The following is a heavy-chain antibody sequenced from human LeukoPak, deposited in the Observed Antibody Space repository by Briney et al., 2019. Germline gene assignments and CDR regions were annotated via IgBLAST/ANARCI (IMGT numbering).Heavy chain of an antibody. D-gene: IGHD3-3*01. J-gene: IGHJ6*03. CDR2: IDPNSGST. CDR1: GYIFTGYY. CDR3: ARVRGYDFWSGYLDYYYYYYMDV. Sequence: GASVKVSCKASGYIFTGYYMHWVRQAHGQGLEWMGWIDPNSGSTNYAQKLQGRVTMTTDTSTSTAYMELRSLRSDDTAVYYCARVRGYDFWSGYLDYYYYYYMDVWGKGTTVTVSS. V-gene: IGHV1-2*02.